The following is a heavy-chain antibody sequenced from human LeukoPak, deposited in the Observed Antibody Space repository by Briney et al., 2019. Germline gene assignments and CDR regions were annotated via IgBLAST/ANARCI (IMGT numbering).Heavy chain of an antibody. V-gene: IGHV3-30*02. CDR2: IRYDGSNK. D-gene: IGHD3-9*01. CDR1: GFTFSSYG. Sequence: GGSLRLSCAASGFTFSSYGMHWVRQAPGKGLEWVAFIRYDGSNKYYADSVKGRLTISRDNSKNTLYVQMNSLRVEDTALYYCARGGYYDILTGRIDYWGQGTLVTVSS. J-gene: IGHJ4*02. CDR3: ARGGYYDILTGRIDY.